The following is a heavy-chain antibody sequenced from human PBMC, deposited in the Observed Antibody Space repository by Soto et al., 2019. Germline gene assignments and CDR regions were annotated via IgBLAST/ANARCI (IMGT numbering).Heavy chain of an antibody. V-gene: IGHV3-9*01. CDR1: GFTFRDYV. D-gene: IGHD1-1*01. CDR3: TKNMGTTGTTWTDY. CDR2: ISWNSEKI. J-gene: IGHJ4*02. Sequence: PGGSLRLSCAASGFTFRDYVMHWVRQAPGKGLERVAGISWNSEKIDYADSVRGRFTISRDNAKNSLYLQMSRLRLDDTAFYYCTKNMGTTGTTWTDYWGQGTLVTVSS.